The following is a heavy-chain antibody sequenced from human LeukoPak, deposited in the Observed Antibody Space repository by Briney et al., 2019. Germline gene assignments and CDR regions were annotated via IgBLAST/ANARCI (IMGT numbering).Heavy chain of an antibody. J-gene: IGHJ2*01. CDR1: GFTFSSYW. D-gene: IGHD4-17*01. Sequence: QTGGSLRLSCAASGFTFSSYWMSWVRQAPGKGLEWVANIKQDGSEKYYVDSVKGRFTISRDNAKNSLYLQMNSLRAEDTAVYYCARVGMTTVPQGYFDLWGRGTLVTVSS. V-gene: IGHV3-7*01. CDR2: IKQDGSEK. CDR3: ARVGMTTVPQGYFDL.